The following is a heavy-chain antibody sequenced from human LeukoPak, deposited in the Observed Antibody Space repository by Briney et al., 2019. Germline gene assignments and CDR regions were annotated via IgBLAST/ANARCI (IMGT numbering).Heavy chain of an antibody. V-gene: IGHV3-48*01. D-gene: IGHD2-15*01. CDR3: AKEMGFCSGGSCYRWFDS. J-gene: IGHJ5*01. Sequence: GGSLRLSCAASGFTFSTYSMSWVRQAPGKGPEWLSYISTSSITKYYADSVKGRFTISRDDAKNSLSLQMNSLRADDAAVYYCAKEMGFCSGGSCYRWFDSWGQGTLVTVSS. CDR1: GFTFSTYS. CDR2: ISTSSITK.